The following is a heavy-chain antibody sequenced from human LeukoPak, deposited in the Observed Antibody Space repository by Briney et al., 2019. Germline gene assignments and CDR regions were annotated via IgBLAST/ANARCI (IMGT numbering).Heavy chain of an antibody. D-gene: IGHD4-17*01. J-gene: IGHJ4*02. CDR2: ISSTSPYI. CDR1: GFTFSTYN. Sequence: GGTLRLSCAASGFTFSTYNMNWVRQAPGKGLEWVSSISSTSPYIYYADSVKGRFTISRDNAKDSLYLQMNSLRADDTAVYFCARDDFGDSIDYWGQGTLVTVSS. CDR3: ARDDFGDSIDY. V-gene: IGHV3-21*01.